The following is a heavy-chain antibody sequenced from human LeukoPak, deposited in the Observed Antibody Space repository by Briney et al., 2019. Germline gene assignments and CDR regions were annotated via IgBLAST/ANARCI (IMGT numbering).Heavy chain of an antibody. Sequence: GGSLRLSCAASGFTFSSYPMTWVRQAPGEGPEWVSTISGSGDTSFYADSVKGRFTISRDSSRNTLYLQMNSLTAEGTTVYYCVKAPLRGYYFWSGLSSFDCWGQGTLVTVSS. CDR2: ISGSGDTS. V-gene: IGHV3-23*01. D-gene: IGHD3-3*01. CDR3: VKAPLRGYYFWSGLSSFDC. J-gene: IGHJ4*02. CDR1: GFTFSSYP.